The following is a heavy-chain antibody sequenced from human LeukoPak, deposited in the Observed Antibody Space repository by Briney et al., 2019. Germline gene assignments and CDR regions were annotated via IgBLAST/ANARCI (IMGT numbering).Heavy chain of an antibody. CDR1: GFTFSRYW. CDR2: IKQDGSER. V-gene: IGHV3-7*01. D-gene: IGHD3-9*01. J-gene: IGHJ4*02. Sequence: GRSLSLSCAASGFTFSRYWMSWVRQAPGKELEWVANIKQDGSERYYVDSVKGRFTISRDNAKNSLNLQMNSLRAEDTAVYYCARFEDYDILTGFDYWGQGTLVTVSS. CDR3: ARFEDYDILTGFDY.